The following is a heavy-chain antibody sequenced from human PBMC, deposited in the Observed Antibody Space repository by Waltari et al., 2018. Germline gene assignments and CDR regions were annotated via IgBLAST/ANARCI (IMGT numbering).Heavy chain of an antibody. J-gene: IGHJ3*01. Sequence: QVQLMQSGAEVKKPGSSVKVSCKVSGGSFSDYAISWVRQAPGEGLEWMGGIVPVFGSTTYAQKFQARVKITADESTDTAYMDLGGLGSEDTAIYYCARGETYDLYALHVWGQGTLVTVSS. CDR2: IVPVFGST. CDR3: ARGETYDLYALHV. CDR1: GGSFSDYA. D-gene: IGHD3-3*01. V-gene: IGHV1-69*01.